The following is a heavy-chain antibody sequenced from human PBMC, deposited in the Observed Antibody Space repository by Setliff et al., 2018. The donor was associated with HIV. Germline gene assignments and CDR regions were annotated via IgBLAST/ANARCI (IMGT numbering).Heavy chain of an antibody. CDR1: GASINSHY. CDR3: ARKEKGGAFDI. Sequence: SETLSLTCTVSGASINSHYWNWVRQSPAKGLEWIGYYYNGGTSYNPSLQSRVTISVDTPKNQFSLHLNSVTAADTAVYYCARKEKGGAFDIWGLGTQVTVSS. V-gene: IGHV4-59*11. J-gene: IGHJ3*02. CDR2: YYNGGT.